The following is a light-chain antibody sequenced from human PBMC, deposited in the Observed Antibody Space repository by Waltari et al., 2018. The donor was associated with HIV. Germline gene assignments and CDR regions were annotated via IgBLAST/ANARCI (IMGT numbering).Light chain of an antibody. CDR3: QSYDTSLSAWV. Sequence: QSVLTQPPSISGAPGQRITVSCSGTSSNIGAGYDVHWYQQLHGTAPKLLLYHNKTRPSVAPDRFSASKSDASASLAITGLHAADEGDYFCQSYDTSLSAWVFGGGTRLTVL. J-gene: IGLJ2*01. CDR1: SSNIGAGYD. V-gene: IGLV1-40*03. CDR2: HNK.